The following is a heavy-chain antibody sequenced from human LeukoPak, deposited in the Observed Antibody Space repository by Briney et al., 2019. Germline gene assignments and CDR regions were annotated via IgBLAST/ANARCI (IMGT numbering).Heavy chain of an antibody. D-gene: IGHD3-3*01. J-gene: IGHJ4*02. Sequence: ASVKVSCKASGYTFTGYYMHWVRQAPGQGLEWTGWINPNSGGTNYAQKFQGRVTMTRDTSISTAYMELSRLRSDDTAVYYCARDRGYDFWSGYYGFYFDYWGQGTLVTVSS. CDR1: GYTFTGYY. CDR3: ARDRGYDFWSGYYGFYFDY. CDR2: INPNSGGT. V-gene: IGHV1-2*02.